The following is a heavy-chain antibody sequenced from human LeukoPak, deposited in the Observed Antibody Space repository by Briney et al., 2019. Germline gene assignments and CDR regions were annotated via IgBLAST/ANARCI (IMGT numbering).Heavy chain of an antibody. Sequence: ASVKVSCKASGYTFTDYYIHWVRQAPGQGLEWMAWINPNSGGTYYAQNFHDRITLTRDTSISTAYMELSRLRSDDTAIYYCARANALDWTSGSGVFDYLGQGTLVTVSS. V-gene: IGHV1-2*02. CDR1: GYTFTDYY. CDR2: INPNSGGT. CDR3: ARANALDWTSGSGVFDY. D-gene: IGHD6-25*01. J-gene: IGHJ4*02.